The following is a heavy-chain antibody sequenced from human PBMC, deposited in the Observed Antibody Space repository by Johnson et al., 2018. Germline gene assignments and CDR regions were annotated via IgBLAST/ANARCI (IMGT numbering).Heavy chain of an antibody. Sequence: QEQLGESGGGVVQPGRSLRLSCAASGFTFSSYGMHWVRQAPGKGLEWGAVIWYDGSNKYYADSVKGRFTISRDNSKNTLYLKMNGRRAEDTAVYYWARDSPGGGWPLDAFDIWGQGTMVTVSS. J-gene: IGHJ3*02. CDR2: IWYDGSNK. CDR1: GFTFSSYG. D-gene: IGHD6-19*01. V-gene: IGHV3-33*01. CDR3: ARDSPGGGWPLDAFDI.